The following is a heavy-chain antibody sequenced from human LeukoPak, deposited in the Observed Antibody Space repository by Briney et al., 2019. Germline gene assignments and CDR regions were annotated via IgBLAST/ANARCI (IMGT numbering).Heavy chain of an antibody. V-gene: IGHV1-8*03. J-gene: IGHJ4*02. CDR3: AVIAVAGTSFDY. D-gene: IGHD6-19*01. CDR1: GYTFTSYD. CDR2: MNPNSGNT. Sequence: ASVKVSCKASGYTFTSYDINWVRQATGQGLEWMGWMNPNSGNTGYAQEFQGRVTITRDTSASTAYMELSSLRSEDMAVYYCAVIAVAGTSFDYWGQGTLVTVSS.